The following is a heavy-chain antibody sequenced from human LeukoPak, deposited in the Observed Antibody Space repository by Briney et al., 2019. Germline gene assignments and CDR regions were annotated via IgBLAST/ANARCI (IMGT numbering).Heavy chain of an antibody. CDR2: IIPIFGTA. CDR3: ARDAYCGGYGPFDY. V-gene: IGHV1-69*05. CDR1: GGTFGSYA. J-gene: IGHJ4*02. D-gene: IGHD2-21*01. Sequence: ASVKVSFKASGGTFGSYAISWVRQAPGQGLELTGRIIPIFGTANYAQKFQGRVTITTDESTSTAYMELSSLRSEDTGVYYCARDAYCGGYGPFDYWGQGTLGAVSS.